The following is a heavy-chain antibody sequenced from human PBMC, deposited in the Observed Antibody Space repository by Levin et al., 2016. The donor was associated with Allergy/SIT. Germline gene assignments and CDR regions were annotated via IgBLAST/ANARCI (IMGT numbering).Heavy chain of an antibody. V-gene: IGHV2-70*11. CDR1: GFSLSTSGMC. CDR2: IDWDDDK. Sequence: SGPTLVKPTQTLTLTCTFSGFSLSTSGMCVSWIRQPPGKALEWLARIDWDDDKYYSTSLKTRLTISKDTSKNQVVLTMTNMDPVDTATYYCARIQSRDGYNWGYFQHWGQGTLVTVSS. D-gene: IGHD5-24*01. CDR3: ARIQSRDGYNWGYFQH. J-gene: IGHJ1*01.